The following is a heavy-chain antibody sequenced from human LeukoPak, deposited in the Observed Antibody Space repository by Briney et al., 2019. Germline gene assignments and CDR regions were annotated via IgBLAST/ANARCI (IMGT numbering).Heavy chain of an antibody. V-gene: IGHV1-8*01. CDR2: MNPNSGNT. CDR3: ARKGRKLLWFGKVDYGMDV. D-gene: IGHD3-10*01. CDR1: GYTFTSYD. Sequence: ASVKVSCKASGYTFTSYDINWVRQATGQGLEWMGWMNPNSGNTGYAQKFQGRVTMTRNTSISTAYMELSSLRSEDTAVYYCARKGRKLLWFGKVDYGMDVWGQGTTVTVSS. J-gene: IGHJ6*02.